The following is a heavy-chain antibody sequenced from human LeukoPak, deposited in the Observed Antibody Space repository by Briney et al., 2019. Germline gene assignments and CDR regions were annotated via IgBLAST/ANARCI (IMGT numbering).Heavy chain of an antibody. D-gene: IGHD6-19*01. CDR3: ARDNVGGWYHHFFDY. CDR1: GYTFTDYY. CDR2: INPNSGDT. J-gene: IGHJ4*02. Sequence: ASVKVSCKASGYTFTDYYMHWVRQAPGQGLEWMGWINPNSGDTHYAQKFQGSVTMTRDTSISTAYMELSSLRSDDTAVYYCARDNVGGWYHHFFDYWGQGILVTVSS. V-gene: IGHV1-2*02.